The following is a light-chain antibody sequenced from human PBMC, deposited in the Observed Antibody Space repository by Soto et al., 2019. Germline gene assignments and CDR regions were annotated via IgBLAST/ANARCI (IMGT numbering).Light chain of an antibody. Sequence: QSVLTQPASVSGSPGQSITISCTGTSSDVGGYNYVSWYQQHPGHAPKLMIFDVSYRPSGVSNRFSGSKSGNTASLTISGLQAEDEADYYCSSYTSSSPVVFGGGTKLTVL. V-gene: IGLV2-14*03. J-gene: IGLJ2*01. CDR1: SSDVGGYNY. CDR2: DVS. CDR3: SSYTSSSPVV.